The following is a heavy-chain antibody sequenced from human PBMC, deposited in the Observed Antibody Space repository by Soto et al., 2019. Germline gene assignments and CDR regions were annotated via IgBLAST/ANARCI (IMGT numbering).Heavy chain of an antibody. J-gene: IGHJ6*03. V-gene: IGHV3-23*01. D-gene: IGHD6-19*01. CDR3: AKPTLAVDGLYYYYYMDV. CDR2: ISGSGGST. Sequence: EVQLLESGGGLVQPGGSLRLSCAASGFTFSSYAMSWVRQAPGKGLEWVSAISGSGGSTYYADSVKGRFTISRDNSKNTLYLQMNSLRAEDTAVYYCAKPTLAVDGLYYYYYMDVWGKGTTVTVSS. CDR1: GFTFSSYA.